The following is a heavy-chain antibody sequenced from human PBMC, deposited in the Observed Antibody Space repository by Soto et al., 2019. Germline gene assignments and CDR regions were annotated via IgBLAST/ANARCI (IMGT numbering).Heavy chain of an antibody. Sequence: EGQLVESGGGLVQPGGSLKLSCVASGFTFSGAAIYWVRQSSGKGLEWVGNIRNEDNSYETGYAASVKGRFTISRDDSTKTAYLQMNSLKSEDTAVYYCSRLSYSSSWAREYYLCAGMAVWGQGTTV. CDR3: SRLSYSSSWAREYYLCAGMAV. CDR2: IRNEDNSYET. CDR1: GFTFSGAA. D-gene: IGHD2-2*01. V-gene: IGHV3-73*02. J-gene: IGHJ6*02.